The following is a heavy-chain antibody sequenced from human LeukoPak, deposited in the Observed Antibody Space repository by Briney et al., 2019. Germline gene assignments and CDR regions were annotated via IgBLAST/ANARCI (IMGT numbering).Heavy chain of an antibody. CDR2: ISGSGGST. CDR3: AKGAEWELLTYFDY. Sequence: GGSLRLSCAASAFTFSTYSMNWVRQAPGKGLEWVSAISGSGGSTYYADSVKGRFTISRDNSKNTLYLQMNSLRAEDTAVYYCAKGAEWELLTYFDYWGQGTLVTVSS. J-gene: IGHJ4*02. V-gene: IGHV3-23*01. D-gene: IGHD1-26*01. CDR1: AFTFSTYS.